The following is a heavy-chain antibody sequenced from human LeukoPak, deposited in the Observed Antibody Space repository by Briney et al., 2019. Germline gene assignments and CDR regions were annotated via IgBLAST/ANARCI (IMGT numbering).Heavy chain of an antibody. CDR1: GYTLTELS. Sequence: ASVKVSCKVSGYTLTELSMHWVRQAPGKGLEWMGGFDPEDGETIYAQKFQGRVTMTEDTSTDTAYVELSSLRSEDTAVYYCATVGVPAATIRGNWFDPWGQGTLVTVSS. CDR2: FDPEDGET. D-gene: IGHD2-2*01. CDR3: ATVGVPAATIRGNWFDP. V-gene: IGHV1-24*01. J-gene: IGHJ5*02.